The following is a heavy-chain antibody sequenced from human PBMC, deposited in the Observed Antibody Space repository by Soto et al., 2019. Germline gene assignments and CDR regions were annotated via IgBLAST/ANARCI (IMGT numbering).Heavy chain of an antibody. CDR3: AKDHYDFWSGYYGRYYYYGMDV. CDR2: ISGSGGST. V-gene: IGHV3-23*01. D-gene: IGHD3-3*01. J-gene: IGHJ6*02. Sequence: EVQLLESGGGLVQPGGSVRLSCAASGFTFSSYAMSLVRQAPGKGLEWVSAISGSGGSTYYADSVKGRFTISRDNYKNTLYLQMNSVRADDTAVYYCAKDHYDFWSGYYGRYYYYGMDVWGQGTTVTVSS. CDR1: GFTFSSYA.